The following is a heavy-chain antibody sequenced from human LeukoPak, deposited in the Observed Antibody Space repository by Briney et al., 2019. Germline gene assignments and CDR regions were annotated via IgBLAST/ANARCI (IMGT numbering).Heavy chain of an antibody. CDR2: IIPIFGTA. J-gene: IGHJ3*02. CDR3: ARAGSYGIDAFDI. CDR1: GGTFSSYA. D-gene: IGHD1-26*01. Sequence: EASVKVSCKASGGTFSSYAISWVRQAPGQGLEWMGGIIPIFGTANYAQKFQGRVTITTDESTSTAYMELSSLRSEDTAVYYCARAGSYGIDAFDIWGQGTMVTVSS. V-gene: IGHV1-69*05.